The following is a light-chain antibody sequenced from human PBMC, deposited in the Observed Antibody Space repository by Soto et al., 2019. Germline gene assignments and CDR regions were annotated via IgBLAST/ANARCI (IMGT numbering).Light chain of an antibody. CDR1: SSDVGAYNY. CDR3: SSYAGSNIHYV. J-gene: IGLJ1*01. V-gene: IGLV2-8*01. CDR2: EVS. Sequence: QSVLTQPPSASGSPGQSVTISCTGTSSDVGAYNYVSWYQQHPGKAPKLMIYEVSKRPSGVPDRFSGSKSDNTASLTVSGLQAEDEADYYCSSYAGSNIHYVFGTGTKVTVL.